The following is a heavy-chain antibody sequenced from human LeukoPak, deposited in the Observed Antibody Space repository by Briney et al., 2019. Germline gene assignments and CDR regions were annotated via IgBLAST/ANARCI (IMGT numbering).Heavy chain of an antibody. CDR1: GGSISTYY. J-gene: IGHJ4*02. CDR3: ASDLALLWFGELLGYFDY. CDR2: IYYTGST. D-gene: IGHD3-10*01. Sequence: PSETLSLTCTVSGGSISTYYWSWIRQPPGKGLEWIGYIYYTGSTNYNPSLKSRVTISVDTSKNQFSLKLSSVTAADTAVYYCASDLALLWFGELLGYFDYWGQGTLVTVSS. V-gene: IGHV4-59*01.